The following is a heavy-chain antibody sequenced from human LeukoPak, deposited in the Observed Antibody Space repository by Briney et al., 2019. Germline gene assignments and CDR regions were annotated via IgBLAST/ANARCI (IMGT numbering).Heavy chain of an antibody. J-gene: IGHJ4*02. CDR2: ISWNSGSI. CDR3: AKDIGPHPHRFDY. V-gene: IGHV3-9*01. CDR1: GFTFDDYA. Sequence: GGSLRLSCAASGFTFDDYAMHWVRQAPGKGLEWVSGISWNSGSIGYADSVKGRFTISRDNAKNSLYLQMNSLRAEDTALYYCAKDIGPHPHRFDYWGQGTLVTVSS.